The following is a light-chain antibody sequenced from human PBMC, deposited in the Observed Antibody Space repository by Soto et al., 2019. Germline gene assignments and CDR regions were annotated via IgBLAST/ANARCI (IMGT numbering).Light chain of an antibody. CDR2: GAS. V-gene: IGKV3-20*01. J-gene: IGKJ1*01. CDR1: QSVSSSY. CDR3: QQYGSSPRT. Sequence: EIVLTQSPGALSLSPGERATLSCGASQSVSSSYLAWYQQKPGQAPRLLIYGASTRATGITDRFSGSWSGTDFTFTISRLEPEDFAVYYCQQYGSSPRTFGQGTKVEI.